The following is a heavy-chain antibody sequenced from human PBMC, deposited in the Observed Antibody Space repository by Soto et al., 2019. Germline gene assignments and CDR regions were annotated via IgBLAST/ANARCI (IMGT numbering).Heavy chain of an antibody. D-gene: IGHD3-10*01. V-gene: IGHV3-30*18. CDR2: ISYDGSNK. J-gene: IGHJ4*02. CDR1: GFTFSSYG. CDR3: AKDRMGAGVRGYFDY. Sequence: QVQLVESGGGVVQPGKSLRLSCAGSGFTFSSYGMDWVRQAPGKGLEWVAAISYDGSNKYYADSVKGRFTISRDNSKNTLYLQMSSLRADDTAVYYCAKDRMGAGVRGYFDYWGQGTLVTVSS.